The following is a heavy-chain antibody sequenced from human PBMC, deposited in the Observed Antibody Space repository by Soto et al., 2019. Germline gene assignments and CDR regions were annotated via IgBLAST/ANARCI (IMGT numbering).Heavy chain of an antibody. J-gene: IGHJ4*02. V-gene: IGHV3-15*07. CDR2: IKSKSDGGTT. D-gene: IGHD3-22*01. Sequence: PGGSLRLSCAASGFTFSNARMNWVRQAPGKGLEWVGRIKSKSDGGTTDYAAPVKGRFTISRDDSKNTLYLQMNSLKTEDTAVFYCTTGYYDSSGYSYYFDYWGQGTLVTVSS. CDR3: TTGYYDSSGYSYYFDY. CDR1: GFTFSNAR.